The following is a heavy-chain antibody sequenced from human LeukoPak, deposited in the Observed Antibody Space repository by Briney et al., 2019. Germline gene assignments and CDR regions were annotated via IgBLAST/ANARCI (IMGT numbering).Heavy chain of an antibody. D-gene: IGHD6-13*01. CDR1: GGTFSSYA. CDR3: ARGAAAGTGYYYYGTDV. CDR2: IIPIFGTA. J-gene: IGHJ6*02. V-gene: IGHV1-69*13. Sequence: SVTVSCTASGGTFSSYAISWVRQAPGQGLEWMGGIIPIFGTANYAQKFQGRVTITADESTSTAYMELSSLRSEDTAVYYCARGAAAGTGYYYYGTDVWGQGTTVTVSS.